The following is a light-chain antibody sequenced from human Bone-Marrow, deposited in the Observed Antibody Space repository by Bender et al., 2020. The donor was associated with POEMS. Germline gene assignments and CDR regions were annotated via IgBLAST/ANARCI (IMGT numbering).Light chain of an antibody. CDR3: QSVHTSAECPGVL. J-gene: IGLJ2*01. V-gene: IGLV3-25*03. CDR2: KDI. Sequence: HGLRQPPSVSVSPGQTATITCSGDALTRQYTYWYQQKPGQAPVLLLYKDIERHSGIAAGFCGSASGTTLTLSIIGARAEDEGEYHCQSVHTSAECPGVLFGGGTKLTVL. CDR1: ALTRQY.